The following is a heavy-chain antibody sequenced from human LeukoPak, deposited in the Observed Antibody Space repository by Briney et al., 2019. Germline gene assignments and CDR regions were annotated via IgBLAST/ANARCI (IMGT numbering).Heavy chain of an antibody. J-gene: IGHJ4*02. Sequence: PGGSLRLSCVASAFTFSSYSMNWVRQAPGKGLEWVSSISSSGSYIYYADSVKGRFTISRDNAKKSLYLQMNSLRAEDTAVYYCARAGPSSSWHQFDYWGQGTLVTVSS. CDR3: ARAGPSSSWHQFDY. D-gene: IGHD6-13*01. CDR2: ISSSGSYI. V-gene: IGHV3-21*01. CDR1: AFTFSSYS.